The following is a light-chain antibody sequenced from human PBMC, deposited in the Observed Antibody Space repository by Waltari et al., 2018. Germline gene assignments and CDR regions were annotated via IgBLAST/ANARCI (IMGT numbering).Light chain of an antibody. J-gene: IGKJ4*01. CDR2: WAS. CDR1: QSIFYSPNNKNY. CDR3: QQYFGTPRT. Sequence: DIVMTQSPDSLAVSLGERATINCKSNQSIFYSPNNKNYLTWYQHKPGQPPKLLIYWASTRESGVPDRFSGGGSGTDFTLTISSLQAEDVAIYYCQQYFGTPRTFGGGTRVEIK. V-gene: IGKV4-1*01.